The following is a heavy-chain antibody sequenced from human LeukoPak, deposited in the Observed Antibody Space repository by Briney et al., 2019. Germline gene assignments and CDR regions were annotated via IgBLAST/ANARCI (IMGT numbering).Heavy chain of an antibody. Sequence: PGGSLRLSCAASGFTFSGYWMHWVRQAPGKGLEWVAVISYDGSNKYYADSVKGRFTISRDNSKNTLYLQMNSLRAEDTAVYYCARDKFSSGWYSNYYYYYGMDVWGQGTTVTVSS. CDR2: ISYDGSNK. CDR1: GFTFSGYW. V-gene: IGHV3-30*03. CDR3: ARDKFSSGWYSNYYYYYGMDV. J-gene: IGHJ6*02. D-gene: IGHD6-19*01.